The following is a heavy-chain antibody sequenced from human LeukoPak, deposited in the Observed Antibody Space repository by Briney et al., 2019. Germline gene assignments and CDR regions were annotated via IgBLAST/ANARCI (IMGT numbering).Heavy chain of an antibody. V-gene: IGHV1-2*02. J-gene: IGHJ5*02. CDR1: GYTFTGYY. D-gene: IGHD6-13*01. Sequence: ASVKVSCKASGYTFTGYYMHWVRQAPGQGLEWMGWINPNSGGTNHAQKFQGRVTMTRDTSISTAYMELSRLRSDDTAVYYCARSAYSSSWYMFDPRGQGTLVTVSS. CDR2: INPNSGGT. CDR3: ARSAYSSSWYMFDP.